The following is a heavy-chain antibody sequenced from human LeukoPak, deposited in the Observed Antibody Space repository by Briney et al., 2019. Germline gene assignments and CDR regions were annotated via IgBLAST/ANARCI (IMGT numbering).Heavy chain of an antibody. V-gene: IGHV3-11*01. CDR2: ITNSGNMR. CDR3: VRKLGDYYFDH. CDR1: GFTFSDYY. Sequence: GGSLRLSCAASGFTFSDYYMSWVRQAPGKGPEWLSYITNSGNMRYYADSVKGRFTISRDNANDSLYLQMNSLRAEDTAVYYCVRKLGDYYFDHWGQGTLVTVSS. D-gene: IGHD7-27*01. J-gene: IGHJ4*02.